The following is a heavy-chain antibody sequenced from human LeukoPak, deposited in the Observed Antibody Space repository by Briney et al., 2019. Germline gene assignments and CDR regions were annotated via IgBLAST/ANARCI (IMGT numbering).Heavy chain of an antibody. CDR3: ARVSWFDELPNY. Sequence: ASVKVSCKASGYTFTCYYMHWVRQAPGQGLEWMGWINPNSGGTNYAQKFQGRVTMTRDTSISTAYMELSRLRSDDTAVYYCARVSWFDELPNYWGQGTLVSVSS. J-gene: IGHJ4*02. V-gene: IGHV1-2*02. D-gene: IGHD3-10*01. CDR1: GYTFTCYY. CDR2: INPNSGGT.